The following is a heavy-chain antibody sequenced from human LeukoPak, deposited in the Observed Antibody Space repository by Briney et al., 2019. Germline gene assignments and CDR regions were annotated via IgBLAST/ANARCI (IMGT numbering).Heavy chain of an antibody. J-gene: IGHJ3*02. D-gene: IGHD6-19*01. CDR3: AREPGSFGFRITHSGSAFDI. V-gene: IGHV4-4*02. CDR2: IYHSGST. CDR1: GGSISSSNW. Sequence: PSGTLSLTCAVSGGSISSSNWWSWVRQPPGKGLEWIGEIYHSGSTNYNPSLKSRVTISVDKSKNQFSLKLSSVTAADTAVYYCAREPGSFGFRITHSGSAFDIWGQGTMVTVSS.